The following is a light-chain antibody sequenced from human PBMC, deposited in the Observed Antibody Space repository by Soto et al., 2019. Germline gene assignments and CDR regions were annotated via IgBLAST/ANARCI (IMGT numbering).Light chain of an antibody. CDR2: GNS. V-gene: IGLV1-40*01. CDR3: QSYDSSLSGSDV. CDR1: SSYLGAGYD. J-gene: IGLJ1*01. Sequence: ALTQPPPVSWGPGQRVTPSCPGDSSYLGAGYDVHWYQQLPGTAPKLLIYGNSNRPSGVPDRFSGSKSGTSASLAITGLQAEDEADYYCQSYDSSLSGSDVFGTGTKVTVL.